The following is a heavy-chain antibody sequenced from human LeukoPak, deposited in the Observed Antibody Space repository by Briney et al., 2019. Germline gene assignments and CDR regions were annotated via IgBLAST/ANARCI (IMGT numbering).Heavy chain of an antibody. D-gene: IGHD6-6*01. CDR1: GGSISSSSYY. V-gene: IGHV4-39*07. CDR3: ARDLRGSSSGDY. Sequence: SETLSLTCTVSGGSISSSSYYWGWIRQPPGKGLEWIGSIYYSVSTYDNPSLKSRVTISVDTSKNQFSLKLSSVTAADTAVYYCARDLRGSSSGDYWGQGTLVTVSS. CDR2: IYYSVST. J-gene: IGHJ4*02.